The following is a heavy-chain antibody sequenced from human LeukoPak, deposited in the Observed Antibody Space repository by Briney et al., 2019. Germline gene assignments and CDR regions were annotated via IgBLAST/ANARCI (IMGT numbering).Heavy chain of an antibody. CDR2: INPNSGGT. Sequence: ASVKVSCKASGYTFTGYYMHWVRQAPGQGLEWMGWINPNSGGTNYAQKFQGRVTMTRDTSISTAYMELSGLRSDDTAVYYCALGVEWFGEFDYWGQGTLVTVSS. J-gene: IGHJ4*02. D-gene: IGHD3-10*01. CDR1: GYTFTGYY. V-gene: IGHV1-2*02. CDR3: ALGVEWFGEFDY.